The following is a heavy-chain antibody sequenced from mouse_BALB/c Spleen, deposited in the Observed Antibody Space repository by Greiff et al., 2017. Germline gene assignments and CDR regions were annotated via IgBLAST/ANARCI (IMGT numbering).Heavy chain of an antibody. CDR3: ARLPYYYGSSYWYFDV. CDR1: GFTFSSFG. V-gene: IGHV5-17*02. D-gene: IGHD1-1*01. Sequence: EVKLMESGGGLVQPGGSRKLSCAASGFTFSSFGMHWVRQAPEKGLEWVAYISSGSSTIYYADTVKGRFTISRDNPKNTLFLQMTSLRSEDTAMYYCARLPYYYGSSYWYFDVWGAGTTVTVSS. J-gene: IGHJ1*01. CDR2: ISSGSSTI.